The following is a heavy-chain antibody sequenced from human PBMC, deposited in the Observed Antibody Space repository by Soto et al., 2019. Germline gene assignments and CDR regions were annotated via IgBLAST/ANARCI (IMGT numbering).Heavy chain of an antibody. D-gene: IGHD6-19*01. CDR1: GFTFSSYG. CDR2: IWYDGSNK. Sequence: QVQLVESGGGVVQPGRSLRLSCAASGFTFSSYGMHWVRQAPGKGLEWVAVIWYDGSNKYYADSVKGRFTISRENSKNTLYLQMNSLRDEDTAVYYCAREVGSSGCLANFDYWGQGTLVTVSS. V-gene: IGHV3-33*01. J-gene: IGHJ4*02. CDR3: AREVGSSGCLANFDY.